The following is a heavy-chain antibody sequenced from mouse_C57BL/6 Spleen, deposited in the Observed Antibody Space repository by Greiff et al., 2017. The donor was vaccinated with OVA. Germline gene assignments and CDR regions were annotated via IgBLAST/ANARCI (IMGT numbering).Heavy chain of an antibody. CDR2: INPNNGGT. CDR3: ARGYGGNYLDY. J-gene: IGHJ2*01. Sequence: DQLQQSGPELVKPGASVKISCKASGYTFTDYYMNWVKQSHGKSLEWIGDINPNNGGTSYNQKFKGKATLTVDKSSSTAYMELRSLTSEDSAVYYCARGYGGNYLDYWGQGTTLTVSS. V-gene: IGHV1-26*01. D-gene: IGHD1-1*02. CDR1: GYTFTDYY.